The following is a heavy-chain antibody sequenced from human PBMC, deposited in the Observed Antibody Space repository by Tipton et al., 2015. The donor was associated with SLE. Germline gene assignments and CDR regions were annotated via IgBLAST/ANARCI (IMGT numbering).Heavy chain of an antibody. V-gene: IGHV4-34*01. CDR2: IKDGGAT. J-gene: IGHJ1*01. Sequence: QLVQSGAEVKPSETLSLTCAIYGGSFSGYYWSWIRQPPGKGLEWIGEIKDGGATNYNPSLKSRVTISVDTSKNQFSLSLGSVTAAGTAVYYCARGIEGAVGEHWGQGTLVTVSS. CDR1: GGSFSGYY. D-gene: IGHD1-26*01. CDR3: ARGIEGAVGEH.